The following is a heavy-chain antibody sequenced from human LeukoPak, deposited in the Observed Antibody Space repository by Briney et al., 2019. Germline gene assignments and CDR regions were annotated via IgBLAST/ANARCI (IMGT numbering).Heavy chain of an antibody. CDR2: IYYSGST. J-gene: IGHJ4*02. D-gene: IGHD2-2*03. V-gene: IGHV4-39*01. CDR3: ARQGMDGETDQYYFDY. CDR1: GGSISSSSYY. Sequence: PSETLSLTCTVSGGSISSSSYYWGWIRQPPGKGLEWAGSIYYSGSTYYNPSLKSRVTISVDTSKNQFSLKLSSVTAADTAVYYCARQGMDGETDQYYFDYWGQGTLVTVSS.